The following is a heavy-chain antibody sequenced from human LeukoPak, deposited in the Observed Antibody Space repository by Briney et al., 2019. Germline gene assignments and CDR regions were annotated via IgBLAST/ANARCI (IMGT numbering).Heavy chain of an antibody. CDR3: ARGHYGLDV. J-gene: IGHJ6*02. V-gene: IGHV3-30-3*01. CDR2: ISYDGSNK. Sequence: GGSLRLSCAASGFTFSSYAMHWVRQAPGKGLEWVAVISYDGSNKYYADSVKGRFTISRDNSKNTLYLQMNSLRAEDTAVYYCARGHYGLDVWGQGTTVTASS. CDR1: GFTFSSYA.